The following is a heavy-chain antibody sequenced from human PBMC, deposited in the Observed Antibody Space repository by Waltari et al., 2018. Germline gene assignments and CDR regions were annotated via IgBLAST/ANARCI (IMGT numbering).Heavy chain of an antibody. J-gene: IGHJ4*02. CDR1: GFIFDDFT. CDR3: VKDIGGSDS. V-gene: IGHV3-43*01. Sequence: EVHLVESGGAVVQPGGSLRLSCEASGFIFDDFTMLWVRQPPGKGLEWVSLISWDGDLTYYGDSVKGRFTISRDNSKDSLYLQMNSLRSEDTALYYCVKDIGGSDSWGQGTPVTVSS. CDR2: ISWDGDLT.